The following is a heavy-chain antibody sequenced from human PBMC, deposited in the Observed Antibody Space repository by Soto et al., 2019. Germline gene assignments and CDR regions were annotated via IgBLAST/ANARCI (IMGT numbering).Heavy chain of an antibody. CDR2: ISGSGGST. CDR3: ANAPSTLVNPGDAFDI. J-gene: IGHJ3*02. CDR1: GFTVSSYA. V-gene: IGHV3-23*01. D-gene: IGHD2-2*01. Sequence: EVQLLESGGGLVQPGGSLRLSCAASGFTVSSYAMSWVRQAPGKGLEWVSAISGSGGSTYYADSVKGRFTISRDNSKNTLYLQMNTLRAEDTAVYYCANAPSTLVNPGDAFDIWGQGTMVTVSS.